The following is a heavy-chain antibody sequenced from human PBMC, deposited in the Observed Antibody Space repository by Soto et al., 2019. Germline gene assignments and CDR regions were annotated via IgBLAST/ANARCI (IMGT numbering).Heavy chain of an antibody. CDR2: VCYSGST. D-gene: IGHD6-19*01. CDR1: GGSISGYF. CDR3: ARHGRGSSGWKNDAFDI. V-gene: IGHV4-59*08. Sequence: SETLSLTCTVSGGSISGYFWSWIRQPPGKGLEYIGFVCYSGSTNSNPSLRSRVTISLDTSKNQSSLKLSSVTAADTAVYYCARHGRGSSGWKNDAFDIWGQGTMVTVSS. J-gene: IGHJ3*02.